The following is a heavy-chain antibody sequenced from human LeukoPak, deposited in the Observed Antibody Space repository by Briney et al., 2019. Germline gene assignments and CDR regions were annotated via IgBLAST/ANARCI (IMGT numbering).Heavy chain of an antibody. CDR3: AKDGWLESGRTPFYFDS. J-gene: IGHJ4*02. D-gene: IGHD3-10*01. V-gene: IGHV3-48*01. CDR1: GFTFNKYS. CDR2: ISGTSRKI. Sequence: GGSLRLSCVASGFTFNKYSMHWVRQAPGKGLQWLSYISGTSRKIYYADSVKGRFAISRDNARNSLYLQMSSLRAEDTAVYYCAKDGWLESGRTPFYFDSWGEGTLVTVSS.